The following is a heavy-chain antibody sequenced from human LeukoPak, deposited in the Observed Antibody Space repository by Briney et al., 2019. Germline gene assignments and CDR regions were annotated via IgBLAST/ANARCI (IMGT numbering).Heavy chain of an antibody. CDR2: IYYSGST. V-gene: IGHV4-59*08. D-gene: IGHD4-23*01. J-gene: IGHJ4*02. Sequence: SETLSLTCTVSGGSISNSYWNWIRQPPGKGLEWIGNIYYSGSTNYNSSLKSRVTISVDTSKNQFSLTLSSVTAADTAVYYCARRSYGGNSAYFDYWGQGTLVTVSS. CDR1: GGSISNSY. CDR3: ARRSYGGNSAYFDY.